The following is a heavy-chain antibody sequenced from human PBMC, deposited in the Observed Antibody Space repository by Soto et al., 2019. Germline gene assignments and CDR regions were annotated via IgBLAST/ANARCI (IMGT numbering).Heavy chain of an antibody. CDR3: ARGLMVRGHAAFDY. Sequence: QVQLQQWGAGLLKPSETLSLTCAVYGGSFSGYYWSWIRQPPGKGLEWIGEINHSGSTNYNPSLKSRVTISVDTSKNQFSLKLSSVTAADTAVYYCARGLMVRGHAAFDYWGQGTLVTVSS. CDR1: GGSFSGYY. J-gene: IGHJ4*02. V-gene: IGHV4-34*01. D-gene: IGHD3-10*01. CDR2: INHSGST.